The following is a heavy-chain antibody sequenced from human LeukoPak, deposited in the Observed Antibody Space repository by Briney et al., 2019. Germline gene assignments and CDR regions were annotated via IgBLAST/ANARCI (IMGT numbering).Heavy chain of an antibody. CDR3: ATAPAAADSS. CDR2: INRDGTKT. CDR1: GFTFTSFW. Sequence: GGSLRLSCAASGFTFTSFWMTWVRQSPGKELEWVANINRDGTKTTYVDSVKGRFTISRDNAKNSLFLHMSSLRAEDTAVYYCATAPAAADSSWGQGTLVAVSS. D-gene: IGHD6-13*01. V-gene: IGHV3-7*01. J-gene: IGHJ5*02.